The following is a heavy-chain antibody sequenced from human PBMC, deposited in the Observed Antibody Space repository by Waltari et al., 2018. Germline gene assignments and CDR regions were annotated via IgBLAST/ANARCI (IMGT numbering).Heavy chain of an antibody. V-gene: IGHV3-48*04. Sequence: EVQLVESGGGLVQPGGSLRLSCAASGFTFSSYSMTWVRQAPGKGLEGVSYISSSSSTIYYADSVKGRFTISRDNAKNSLYLQMNSLRAEDTAVYYCAREIGIGAFDIWGQGTMVTVSS. D-gene: IGHD1-26*01. CDR3: AREIGIGAFDI. CDR1: GFTFSSYS. J-gene: IGHJ3*02. CDR2: ISSSSSTI.